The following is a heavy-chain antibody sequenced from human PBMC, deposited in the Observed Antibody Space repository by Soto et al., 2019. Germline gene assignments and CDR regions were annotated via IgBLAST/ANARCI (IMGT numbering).Heavy chain of an antibody. J-gene: IGHJ4*02. CDR3: ARHGSY. Sequence: QLQLQESGPGLVKPSETLSLTCSVSGVSIINTSYYWGWIRQPPGKGLEWVGTIYFSGSTFYNPSLKSRVTISIDTSKNQFSLRLSSVTAADTAVYYCARHGSYWGQGTLVTVSS. CDR1: GVSIINTSYY. V-gene: IGHV4-39*01. CDR2: IYFSGST.